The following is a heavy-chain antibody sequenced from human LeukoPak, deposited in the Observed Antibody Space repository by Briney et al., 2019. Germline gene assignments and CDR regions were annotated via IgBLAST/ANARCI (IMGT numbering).Heavy chain of an antibody. J-gene: IGHJ4*02. CDR2: IYHSGST. V-gene: IGHV4-4*02. CDR1: GGSISSSNW. CDR3: ARGPYSSGWYPHLSY. Sequence: SETLSLTCAVSGGSISSSNWWSWVRQPPGKGLEWIGEIYHSGSTNYNPSLKSRVTISVDKSKNQFSLKLSSVTAADTAVYYCARGPYSSGWYPHLSYWGQGTLVTVSS. D-gene: IGHD6-19*01.